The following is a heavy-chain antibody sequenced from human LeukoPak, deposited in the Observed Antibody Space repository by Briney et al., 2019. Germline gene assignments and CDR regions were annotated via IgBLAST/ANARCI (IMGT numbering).Heavy chain of an antibody. V-gene: IGHV3-21*01. CDR3: ARDRDPTRSWQFDY. J-gene: IGHJ4*02. D-gene: IGHD6-13*01. CDR1: GFTFSSYS. CDR2: ISSSSSYI. Sequence: GGSLRLSCAASGFTFSSYSMNWVRQAPGKGLEWVSSISSSSSYIYYADSVKGRFTISRDKAKNSLYLQMNSLRAEDTAVYYCARDRDPTRSWQFDYWGQGTLVTVTS.